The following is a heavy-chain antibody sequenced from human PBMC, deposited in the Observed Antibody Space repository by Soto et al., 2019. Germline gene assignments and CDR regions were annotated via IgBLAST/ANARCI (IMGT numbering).Heavy chain of an antibody. J-gene: IGHJ5*02. CDR3: ARDVNAEPFDL. CDR1: GFTFSSYA. Sequence: GGSLRLSCAASGFTFSSYAMSWVRQAPGKGLEWVSAISGSGGSTYYADSVKGRFTISRDNSENMLYMQMKSLRAEDTAIYYCARDVNAEPFDLWGQGTLVTVSS. CDR2: ISGSGGST. V-gene: IGHV3-23*01.